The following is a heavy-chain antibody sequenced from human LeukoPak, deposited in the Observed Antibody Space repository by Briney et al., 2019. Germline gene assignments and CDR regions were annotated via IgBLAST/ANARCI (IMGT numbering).Heavy chain of an antibody. J-gene: IGHJ3*02. Sequence: HPGGTLRLSCAASGFTFDSYGMNWVRQAPGKGLEWVAGISGSGVYTYYADSVKGRFTISRDNSRNTLYLVMNSLRVDDTAVYYCVKAVDLATISVDIWGQGTMVTVSS. V-gene: IGHV3-23*01. D-gene: IGHD5-24*01. CDR3: VKAVDLATISVDI. CDR1: GFTFDSYG. CDR2: ISGSGVYT.